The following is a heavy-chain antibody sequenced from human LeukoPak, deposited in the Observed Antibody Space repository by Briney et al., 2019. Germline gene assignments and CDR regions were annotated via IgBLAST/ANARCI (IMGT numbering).Heavy chain of an antibody. J-gene: IGHJ4*02. Sequence: SETLSLTCTVSGYSISSGYYWGWIRQPPGKGLEWIGSIYHSGSTYYNPSLNTRVTISVDTSKNQFSLRLSSVTAADTAVYYCVRPTSSWYDPFDYWGQGTLVTVSS. CDR3: VRPTSSWYDPFDY. V-gene: IGHV4-38-2*02. CDR1: GYSISSGYY. CDR2: IYHSGST. D-gene: IGHD6-13*01.